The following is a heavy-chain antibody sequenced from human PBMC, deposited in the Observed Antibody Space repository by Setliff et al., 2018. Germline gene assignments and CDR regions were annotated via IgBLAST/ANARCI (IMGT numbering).Heavy chain of an antibody. CDR3: ARLDAHSSGWYSLRNYYYYYYMDV. J-gene: IGHJ6*03. V-gene: IGHV5-51*01. CDR1: GYSFSNFW. CDR2: IYPGDSHT. D-gene: IGHD6-19*01. Sequence: GESLKISCKGSGYSFSNFWIGWVRQMPGEGLEWMGIIYPGDSHTRYSPSFQGQVTISADKSISTAYLQWSSLKASDTAMYYCARLDAHSSGWYSLRNYYYYYYMDVWGKGTTVTVSS.